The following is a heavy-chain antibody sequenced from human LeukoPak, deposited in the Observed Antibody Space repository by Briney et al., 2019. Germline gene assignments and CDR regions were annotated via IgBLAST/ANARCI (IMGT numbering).Heavy chain of an antibody. V-gene: IGHV3-7*01. CDR3: ARLSGSYFDY. CDR2: IKQDGSAK. J-gene: IGHJ4*02. Sequence: GGSLRLSYAASGFTFSSYWMSWVRQAPGKGLEWVANIKQDGSAKNYGDSVKGRFTISRDNSKNTLYLQMNSLRAEDTAVYYCARLSGSYFDYWGQGTLVTVSS. D-gene: IGHD1-26*01. CDR1: GFTFSSYW.